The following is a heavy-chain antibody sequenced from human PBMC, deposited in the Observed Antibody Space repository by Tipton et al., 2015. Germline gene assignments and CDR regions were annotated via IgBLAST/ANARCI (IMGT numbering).Heavy chain of an antibody. CDR1: SDSISKYY. CDR3: ARARGRHGGLFDS. D-gene: IGHD4-23*01. J-gene: IGHJ4*02. Sequence: TLSLTCSVSSDSISKYYWSWIRQPPGKELEWIGYIQYSGSTNYYPSLKSRVTISVDTSKTQFSLEMRSVTATDTAVYYCARARGRHGGLFDSWGQGTLVTVSS. CDR2: IQYSGST. V-gene: IGHV4-59*01.